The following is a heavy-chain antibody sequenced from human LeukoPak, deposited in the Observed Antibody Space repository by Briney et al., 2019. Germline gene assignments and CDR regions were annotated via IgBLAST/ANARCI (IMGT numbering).Heavy chain of an antibody. CDR1: GGSMSGYY. V-gene: IGHV4-59*01. CDR2: ISYSGYS. J-gene: IGHJ4*02. CDR3: ARGRDYYDSSGSYGYFDY. Sequence: SETLSLTCTASGGSMSGYYWTWIRQPPGKGLEWIGYISYSGYSNYNPSLKSRVTMTVGTSKNQFSLKLSSVTAADTALYYCARGRDYYDSSGSYGYFDYWGQGTLVTVSS. D-gene: IGHD3-22*01.